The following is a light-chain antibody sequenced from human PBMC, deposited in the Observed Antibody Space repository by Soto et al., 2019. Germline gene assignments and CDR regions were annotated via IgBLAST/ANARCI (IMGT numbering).Light chain of an antibody. CDR2: GAS. Sequence: EIVLTQSPGTLSLSPGERATLSCRASQSVTRIYLAWYQQKPGQAPRLLIYGASSRATGIPDRFSGSGSGTDFTLTISRLEPEDFAVYYCQQYGSSPFTFGPGTKVDIK. V-gene: IGKV3-20*01. J-gene: IGKJ3*01. CDR3: QQYGSSPFT. CDR1: QSVTRIY.